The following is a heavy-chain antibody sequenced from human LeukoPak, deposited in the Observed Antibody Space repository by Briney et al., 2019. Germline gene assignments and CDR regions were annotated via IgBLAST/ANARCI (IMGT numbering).Heavy chain of an antibody. CDR1: GFTFSSFA. V-gene: IGHV3-30-3*02. J-gene: IGHJ5*02. CDR3: AKKSMAAGGQNWFDP. Sequence: GRSLRLSCAASGFTFSSFAIHWIRQAPGKGLEWVAVISHDGGNKYYADSVKGRFTISRDNSKNTLYLQMNSLRADDTAVYYCAKKSMAAGGQNWFDPWGQGTLVTVSS. D-gene: IGHD6-13*01. CDR2: ISHDGGNK.